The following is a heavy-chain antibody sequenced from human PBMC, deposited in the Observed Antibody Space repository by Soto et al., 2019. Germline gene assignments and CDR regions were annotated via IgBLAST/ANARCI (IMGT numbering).Heavy chain of an antibody. CDR2: ISGSGSSI. CDR1: GFTFSDYA. CDR3: VKDLVSLSGNP. Sequence: GGSLRLSCAASGFTFSDYAMTWVRQAPGKGLEWVSAISGSGSSIYYADSVKGRFTISRDNSKNTLYLQMNSLRAEDTAVYYCVKDLVSLSGNPWGQGTPVTVSS. V-gene: IGHV3-23*01. D-gene: IGHD1-26*01. J-gene: IGHJ5*02.